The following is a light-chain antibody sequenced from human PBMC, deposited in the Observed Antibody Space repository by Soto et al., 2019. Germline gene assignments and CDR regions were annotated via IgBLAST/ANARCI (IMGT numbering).Light chain of an antibody. CDR3: AAWDDSLNGLYV. Sequence: QSVLTQPPSASGTPGQRVTISCSGSSSNIGINTVNWYQQVTGTAPKLLIYTDNHRPSGVPDRFSGSKSGTSASLAISGLQSEDAADYYCAAWDDSLNGLYVFGTGTKLTVL. CDR2: TDN. J-gene: IGLJ1*01. V-gene: IGLV1-44*01. CDR1: SSNIGINT.